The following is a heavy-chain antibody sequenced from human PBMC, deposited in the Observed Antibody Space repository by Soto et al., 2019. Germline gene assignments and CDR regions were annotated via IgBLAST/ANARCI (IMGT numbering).Heavy chain of an antibody. V-gene: IGHV1-18*01. CDR2: INTYSGMT. CDR1: GYTFINYH. Sequence: QVQLVQSGGEVKKPGASVTVSCKASGYTFINYHITWVRQAPGQGLEWMAWINTYSGMTDYAQRFQGRVTMTRDTSTSTAYMELRNLGSDDTAVYFFAKSPLVEMATDWGQGTLVTVSS. CDR3: AKSPLVEMATD. J-gene: IGHJ4*02. D-gene: IGHD5-12*01.